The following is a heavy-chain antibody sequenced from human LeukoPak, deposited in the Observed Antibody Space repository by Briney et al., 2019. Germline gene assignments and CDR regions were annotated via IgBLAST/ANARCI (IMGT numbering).Heavy chain of an antibody. CDR3: AKVARGYSGYEEDY. CDR2: IKQDGSEK. J-gene: IGHJ4*02. D-gene: IGHD5-12*01. Sequence: GGSLRLSCAASGFTFSSYWMSWVRQAPGKGLEWVANIKQDGSEKYYVDSVKGRFTISRDNSKNTLYLQMNSLRAEDTAVYYCAKVARGYSGYEEDYWGQGTLVTVSS. CDR1: GFTFSSYW. V-gene: IGHV3-7*03.